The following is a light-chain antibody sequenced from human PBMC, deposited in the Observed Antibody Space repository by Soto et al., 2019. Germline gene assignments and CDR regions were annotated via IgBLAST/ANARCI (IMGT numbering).Light chain of an antibody. Sequence: EIVLTQSPGTLSLSPGERATLSCRASQSVSSNFLAWYQHKPGQAPRLLIYGASIRATGIPDRFSGSGSGTDFTLTISRLETADFAVFYCQQYGDSLFTFGPGTKVDIK. CDR3: QQYGDSLFT. V-gene: IGKV3-20*01. CDR1: QSVSSNF. J-gene: IGKJ3*01. CDR2: GAS.